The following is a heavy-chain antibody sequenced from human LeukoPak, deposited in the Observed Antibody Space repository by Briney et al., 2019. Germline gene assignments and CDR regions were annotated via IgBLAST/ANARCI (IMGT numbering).Heavy chain of an antibody. D-gene: IGHD3-22*01. CDR2: ISHRGST. CDR3: ARAIPDFSDSTGYLKAYFDS. Sequence: SETLSLTCSVSAGSISSDNHYWSWLRQPPGKGLEWIGYISHRGSTYYNPSLKSRFTISIDRSRNQFSLNVRSATAEDTAVYFCARAIPDFSDSTGYLKAYFDSWGQGTRVTVSS. J-gene: IGHJ4*02. V-gene: IGHV4-30-4*01. CDR1: AGSISSDNHY.